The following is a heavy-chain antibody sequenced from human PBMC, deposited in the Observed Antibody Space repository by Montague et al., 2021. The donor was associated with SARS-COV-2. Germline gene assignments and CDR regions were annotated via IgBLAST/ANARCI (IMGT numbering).Heavy chain of an antibody. Sequence: SETLSLTCAVSGGSFSRYYWSWIRQPPGKGLEWIREISQSGNTKYNPSLQSRVSMSFDTSRNQFSLKVSSVTAADTAIYYCARLGDGIVPSPILGLGPYYSFYYMDVWGKGTTVTVSS. V-gene: IGHV4-34*01. CDR3: ARLGDGIVPSPILGLGPYYSFYYMDV. CDR1: GGSFSRYY. D-gene: IGHD2-2*02. CDR2: ISQSGNT. J-gene: IGHJ6*03.